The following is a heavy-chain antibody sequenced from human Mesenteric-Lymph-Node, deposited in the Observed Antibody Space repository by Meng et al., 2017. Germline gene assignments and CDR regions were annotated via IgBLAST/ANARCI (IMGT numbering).Heavy chain of an antibody. CDR3: ARGFLSFVRVFDY. CDR2: INHSGST. D-gene: IGHD2/OR15-2a*01. Sequence: LTQVGAGVSKASETLSLTWAVYGGSFSGYYWSWIRQPPGKGLEWIGEINHSGSTNYNPSLKSRVTISVDTSKNQFSLKLSSVTAADTAVYYCARGFLSFVRVFDYWGQGTLVTVSS. J-gene: IGHJ4*02. V-gene: IGHV4-34*01. CDR1: GGSFSGYY.